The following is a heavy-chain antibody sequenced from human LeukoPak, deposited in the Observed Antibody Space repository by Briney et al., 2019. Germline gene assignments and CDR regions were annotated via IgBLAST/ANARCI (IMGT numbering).Heavy chain of an antibody. D-gene: IGHD5-18*01. CDR1: GGSISSGGYY. V-gene: IGHV4-30-2*01. CDR3: ARRGYSYGSYYFDY. Sequence: SQTLSLTCTVSGGSISSGGYYWSWIRQPPGKGLEWIGYIYHSGGTYYNPSLKSRVTISVDRSKNQFSLKLSSVTAADTAVYYCARRGYSYGSYYFDYWGQGTLVTVSS. CDR2: IYHSGGT. J-gene: IGHJ4*02.